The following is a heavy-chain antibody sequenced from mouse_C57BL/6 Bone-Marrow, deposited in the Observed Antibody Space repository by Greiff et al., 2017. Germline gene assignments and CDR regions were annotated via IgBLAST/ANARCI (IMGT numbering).Heavy chain of an antibody. Sequence: QVQLKESGAELVKPGASVKLSCKASGYTFTSYWMHWVKQRPGQGLEWIGMIHPNSGSTNYNEKFKSKATLTVDKSSSTAYMQLSSLTSEDSAVYYCASNYYGSSPLYAMDYWGQGTSVTVSS. J-gene: IGHJ4*01. V-gene: IGHV1-64*01. CDR3: ASNYYGSSPLYAMDY. CDR1: GYTFTSYW. D-gene: IGHD1-1*01. CDR2: IHPNSGST.